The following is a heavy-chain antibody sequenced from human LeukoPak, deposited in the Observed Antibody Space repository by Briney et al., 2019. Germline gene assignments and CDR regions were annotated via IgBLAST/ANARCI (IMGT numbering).Heavy chain of an antibody. CDR2: IYYSGST. J-gene: IGHJ5*02. D-gene: IGHD4-11*01. CDR3: ARCHSSYGDNWFDP. Sequence: SETLSLTCTVSGGSISSHYWRWVRQPPGKGVEWVGYIYYSGSTNYNTSLKSRVTISVDTSKNQFSLKLSSVTAADTAVYYCARCHSSYGDNWFDPWGQGTLVTVSS. V-gene: IGHV4-59*11. CDR1: GGSISSHY.